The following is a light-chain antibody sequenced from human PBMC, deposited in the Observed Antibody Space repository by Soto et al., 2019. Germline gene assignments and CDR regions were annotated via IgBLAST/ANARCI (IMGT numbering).Light chain of an antibody. Sequence: QSVLTQPPSVSAAPGQRVTISCSGSNPNIGNNYVSWYQRLPGTAPKLLIYDNNKRPSGIPDRFSGSKSGTSATLGITGLQTGDEADYYCGTWDGSLSVGVFGGGTK. CDR3: GTWDGSLSVGV. V-gene: IGLV1-51*01. CDR1: NPNIGNNY. J-gene: IGLJ2*01. CDR2: DNN.